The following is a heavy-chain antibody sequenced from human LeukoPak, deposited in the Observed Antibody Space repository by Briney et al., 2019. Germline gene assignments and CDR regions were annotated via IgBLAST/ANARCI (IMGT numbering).Heavy chain of an antibody. Sequence: TPGGSLRLSCAASGFTFSSYSMNWVRQAPGKGLEWVSSISSSSSYIYYADSVKGRFTISRDNAKNSLYLQMNSLRAEDTAVYYCARSYPPHKYDFWSGYSGKYNWFDPWGQGTLVAVSS. CDR1: GFTFSSYS. CDR2: ISSSSSYI. J-gene: IGHJ5*02. V-gene: IGHV3-21*01. D-gene: IGHD3-3*01. CDR3: ARSYPPHKYDFWSGYSGKYNWFDP.